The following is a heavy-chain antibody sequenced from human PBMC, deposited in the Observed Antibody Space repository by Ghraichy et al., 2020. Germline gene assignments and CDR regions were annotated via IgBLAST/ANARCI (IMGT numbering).Heavy chain of an antibody. CDR3: ARHSPYCSSTICTHHDAFDI. CDR1: GYSFTSYW. Sequence: GESLNISCKGSGYSFTSYWISWVRQMPGKGLEWMGRIDPSDSYTNYSPSFQGHVTISADKSISTAYLQWSSLKASDTAMYYCARHSPYCSSTICTHHDAFDIWGQGTMVTVSS. J-gene: IGHJ3*02. D-gene: IGHD2-2*01. CDR2: IDPSDSYT. V-gene: IGHV5-10-1*01.